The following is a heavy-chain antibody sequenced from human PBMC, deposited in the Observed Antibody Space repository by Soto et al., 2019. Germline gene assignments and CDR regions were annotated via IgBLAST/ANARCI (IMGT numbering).Heavy chain of an antibody. CDR3: ASRGSGSYYAY. Sequence: EVQLLESGGGLVQPGGSLRLSCAASGFTFSSYAMRWVRQAPGKGLEWVSAISGSGDSTYYADSVTGRFTISRDNSKNTLYLQMNSLSAEDTAVYYCASRGSGSYYAYWGQGTLVTVSS. V-gene: IGHV3-23*01. D-gene: IGHD1-26*01. CDR2: ISGSGDST. CDR1: GFTFSSYA. J-gene: IGHJ4*02.